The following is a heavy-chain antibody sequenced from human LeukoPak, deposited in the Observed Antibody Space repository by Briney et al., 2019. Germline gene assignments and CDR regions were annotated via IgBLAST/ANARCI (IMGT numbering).Heavy chain of an antibody. Sequence: TGGSLRLSCTGSGYSFTIYWIGWVRQMPGKGLEWMGIIYPGDSDTRYRPSFQGQVTISADRSINTAYLQWTSLKASDTAIYYCARRLKNSNGWTFDYWGQGTLVTVSS. J-gene: IGHJ4*02. CDR2: IYPGDSDT. V-gene: IGHV5-51*01. CDR1: GYSFTIYW. CDR3: ARRLKNSNGWTFDY. D-gene: IGHD6-19*01.